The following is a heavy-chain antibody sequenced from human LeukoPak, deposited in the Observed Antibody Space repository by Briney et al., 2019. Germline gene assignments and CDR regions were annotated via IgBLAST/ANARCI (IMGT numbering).Heavy chain of an antibody. V-gene: IGHV3-7*01. D-gene: IGHD1-14*01. Sequence: GGSLRLSCAASGCTFSSYWTSWVRQAPGKGLEWVANIKQDGSEKYYVDSVKGRFTISRDNAKNSLYLQMNSLRAEDTAVYYCARQVYRMDVSGQGTTVTVSS. J-gene: IGHJ6*02. CDR3: ARQVYRMDV. CDR1: GCTFSSYW. CDR2: IKQDGSEK.